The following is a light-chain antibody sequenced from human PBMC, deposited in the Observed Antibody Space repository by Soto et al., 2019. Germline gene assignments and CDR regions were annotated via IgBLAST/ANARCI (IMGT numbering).Light chain of an antibody. V-gene: IGLV3-1*01. CDR1: KLENKY. CDR2: QDN. CDR3: QAWDSSTAV. Sequence: SYELTQPPSVSVSPGQTASITCFGEKLENKYVCWYQQKPGRPPLLVIFQDNKRPSGIPERFSGSNSGNTATLTISGTQAMDEADYYCQAWDSSTAVFGTGTKLTVL. J-gene: IGLJ1*01.